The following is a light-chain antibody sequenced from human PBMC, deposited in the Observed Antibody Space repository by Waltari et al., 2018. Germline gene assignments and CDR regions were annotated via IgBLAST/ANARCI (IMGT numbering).Light chain of an antibody. CDR2: DNK. CDR1: SFNIGSNY. Sequence: QPVLTQPPSVSAAAGQKVIISCSGSSFNIGSNYVSWYQQIPGTAPKLLIYDNKKGSSGIPDRFSGSKSGTSANLGITGLQTGDEADYYCGTWDSSLTTYVFGTGTKVTVL. CDR3: GTWDSSLTTYV. J-gene: IGLJ1*01. V-gene: IGLV1-51*01.